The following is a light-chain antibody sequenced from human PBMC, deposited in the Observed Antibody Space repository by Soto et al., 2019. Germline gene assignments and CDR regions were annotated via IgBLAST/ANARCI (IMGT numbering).Light chain of an antibody. CDR2: GVT. CDR3: CSYTRNISAHLL. J-gene: IGLJ2*01. CDR1: SSDVGGYNF. Sequence: QSVLTQPASVSGSPGQSITISCTGTSSDVGGYNFVSWYQHHPDKAPKLIIYGVTNRPPGVSHRFSGSKSGNTASLTISGLQAEDEAHYYCCSYTRNISAHLLFGGGTKLPVL. V-gene: IGLV2-14*01.